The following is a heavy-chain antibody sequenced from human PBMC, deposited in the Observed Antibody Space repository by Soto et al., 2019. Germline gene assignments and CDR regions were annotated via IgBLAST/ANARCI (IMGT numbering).Heavy chain of an antibody. CDR1: GFNFSDYY. Sequence: PGGSLRLSCAASGFNFSDYYMSWIRQAPGKGLEWVSYISSSGSTIYYADSVKGRFTISRDNAKNSLYLQMNSLRAEDTAVYYCARYGSSSSDSSGYGMDVWGQGTTVTVSS. D-gene: IGHD6-13*01. CDR2: ISSSGSTI. V-gene: IGHV3-11*01. J-gene: IGHJ6*02. CDR3: ARYGSSSSDSSGYGMDV.